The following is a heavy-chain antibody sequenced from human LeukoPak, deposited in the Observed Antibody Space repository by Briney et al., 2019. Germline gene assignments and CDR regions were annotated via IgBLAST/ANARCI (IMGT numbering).Heavy chain of an antibody. J-gene: IGHJ5*02. Sequence: ASVKISCKASGYTFTGYYMHWVRQAPGQGLEWMGWINPNSGGTNYAQKFQGRVTMTRDTSISTAYMELSRLRSDDTAVYYCARDLDSLTTTVTDAWGQGTLVTVSS. CDR1: GYTFTGYY. CDR2: INPNSGGT. D-gene: IGHD4-17*01. CDR3: ARDLDSLTTTVTDA. V-gene: IGHV1-2*02.